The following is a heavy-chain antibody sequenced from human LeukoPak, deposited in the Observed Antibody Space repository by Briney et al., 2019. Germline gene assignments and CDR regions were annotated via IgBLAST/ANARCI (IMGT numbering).Heavy chain of an antibody. CDR3: ARGSTYYYGSGSYLAN. D-gene: IGHD3-10*01. CDR2: INHSGST. Sequence: SETLSLTCAVYGGSFSGYYWSWIRQPPGKGLEWIGEINHSGSTNYNPSLKSRVTISVDTSKNQFSLKLSSVTAEDTAVYYCARGSTYYYGSGSYLANWGQGTLVTVSS. V-gene: IGHV4-34*01. J-gene: IGHJ4*02. CDR1: GGSFSGYY.